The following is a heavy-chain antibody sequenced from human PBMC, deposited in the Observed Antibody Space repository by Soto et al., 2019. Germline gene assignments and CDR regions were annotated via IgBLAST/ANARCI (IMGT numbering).Heavy chain of an antibody. CDR1: GFTFSNYA. V-gene: IGHV3-23*01. J-gene: IGHJ4*02. CDR2: INSGGST. Sequence: EVQLLESGGGLVQPGWSLRLSCAASGFTFSNYAMSWVRQAPGKGLEWVSTINSGGSTFYADSVKGRFTISRDNSKNTMYLQVNSLRAEDTAVYYCAKRSPYYFDYWGQGTLVTVSS. CDR3: AKRSPYYFDY.